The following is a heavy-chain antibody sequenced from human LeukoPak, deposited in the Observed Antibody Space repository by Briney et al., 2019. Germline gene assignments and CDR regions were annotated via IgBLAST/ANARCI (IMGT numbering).Heavy chain of an antibody. D-gene: IGHD3-10*01. Sequence: GGSLRLSCAASGFTFSSYAMHWVRQAPGKGLEWVAVISYDGSNKYYADSVKGRFTISRDNSKNTLYLQMNSLRAEDTAVYYCAREQYYYGSNPLDYWGQGTLVTVSS. J-gene: IGHJ4*02. V-gene: IGHV3-30-3*01. CDR2: ISYDGSNK. CDR1: GFTFSSYA. CDR3: AREQYYYGSNPLDY.